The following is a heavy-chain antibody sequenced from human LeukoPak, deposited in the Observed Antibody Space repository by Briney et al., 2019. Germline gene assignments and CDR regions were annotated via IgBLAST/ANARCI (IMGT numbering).Heavy chain of an antibody. CDR2: IIPIFGTA. V-gene: IGHV1-69*13. Sequence: GASVKVSCKASGGSFSSYAISWVRQAPGQGLEWMGGIIPIFGTANYAQKFQGRVTITADESTSTAYMELSSLRSEDTAVYYCARATYYYDSSGYFSLDLWGRGTLVTVSS. D-gene: IGHD3-22*01. CDR1: GGSFSSYA. CDR3: ARATYYYDSSGYFSLDL. J-gene: IGHJ2*01.